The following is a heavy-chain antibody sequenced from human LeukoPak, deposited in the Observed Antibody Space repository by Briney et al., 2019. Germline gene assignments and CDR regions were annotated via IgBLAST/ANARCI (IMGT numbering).Heavy chain of an antibody. J-gene: IGHJ4*02. V-gene: IGHV3-23*01. CDR2: ISASAFST. D-gene: IGHD4-23*01. CDR3: ARAIYGGNSGVDY. CDR1: GFXFSTSD. Sequence: PGGSLRLSCTASGFXFSTSDMSWVRQAPGKGLEWVSSISASAFSTFYADSLKGRFTISRDNAKKSLYLQMNSLRAEDTAVYYCARAIYGGNSGVDYWGQGTLVTVSS.